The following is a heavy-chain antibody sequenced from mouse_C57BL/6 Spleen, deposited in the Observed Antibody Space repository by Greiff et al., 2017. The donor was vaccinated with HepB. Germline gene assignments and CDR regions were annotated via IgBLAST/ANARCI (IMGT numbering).Heavy chain of an antibody. CDR1: GFTFTDYY. CDR2: IRNKANGYTT. CDR3: ARYGAGDYAMDY. V-gene: IGHV7-3*01. J-gene: IGHJ4*01. Sequence: EVKLVESGGGLVQPGGSLSLSCAASGFTFTDYYMSWVRQPPGKALEWLGFIRNKANGYTTEYSASVKGRFTISSDNSQSILYLQMNALRAEDSATYYCARYGAGDYAMDYWGQGTSVTVSS. D-gene: IGHD3-3*01.